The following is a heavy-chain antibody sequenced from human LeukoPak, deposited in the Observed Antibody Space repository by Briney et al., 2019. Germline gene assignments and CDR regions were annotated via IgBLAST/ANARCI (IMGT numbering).Heavy chain of an antibody. Sequence: GGSLRLSCAASGFTFSSYSMNWVRQAPGKGLEWVSSISSSSSYIYYADSVKGRFTISRDNAKNSLYLQMNSLRAEDTAVYYCARDRSGSYDDYYYYYYYMDVWGKGTTVTVSS. CDR1: GFTFSSYS. V-gene: IGHV3-21*01. CDR3: ARDRSGSYDDYYYYYYYMDV. D-gene: IGHD1-26*01. CDR2: ISSSSSYI. J-gene: IGHJ6*03.